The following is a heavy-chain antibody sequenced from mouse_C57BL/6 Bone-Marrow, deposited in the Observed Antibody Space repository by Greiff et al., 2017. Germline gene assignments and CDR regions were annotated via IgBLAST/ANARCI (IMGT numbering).Heavy chain of an antibody. Sequence: QVQLKESGAELVKPGASVKLSCKASGYTITSYWMHWVKQRPGRGLEWIGRIDPNSGGTKYNEKFKSKATLTVDKPSSTAYMQLSSLTSEDSAVYYCARRGSSYMYYFDYWGQGTTLTVSS. CDR1: GYTITSYW. CDR2: IDPNSGGT. CDR3: ARRGSSYMYYFDY. V-gene: IGHV1-72*01. J-gene: IGHJ2*01. D-gene: IGHD1-1*01.